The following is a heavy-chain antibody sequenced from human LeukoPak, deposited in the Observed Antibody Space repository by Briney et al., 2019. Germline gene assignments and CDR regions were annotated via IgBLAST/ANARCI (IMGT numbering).Heavy chain of an antibody. Sequence: GGSLRLSCAASGFTFSSYAMHWVRQAPGKGLEYVSAISSNGGSTYYANSVKGRFTISRDNSKNTLYLQMGSLRAEDMAVYYCARGLSGFPAGGDWFDPWGQGTLVTVSS. CDR1: GFTFSSYA. CDR2: ISSNGGST. V-gene: IGHV3-64*01. D-gene: IGHD2-2*01. CDR3: ARGLSGFPAGGDWFDP. J-gene: IGHJ5*02.